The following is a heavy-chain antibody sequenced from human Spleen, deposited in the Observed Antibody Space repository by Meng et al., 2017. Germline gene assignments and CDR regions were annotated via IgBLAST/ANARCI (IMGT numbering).Heavy chain of an antibody. CDR3: ARDLSYIVGYGTNWF. Sequence: GESLKISCAASGFTVSHNYMSWVRQAPGKGLEWVANINQDGSEKYSVDSVKGRFTISRDNAEKFLYLQMNNLRVEDTAVYYCARDLSYIVGYGTNWFWGQGTVVTVSS. D-gene: IGHD6-13*01. CDR1: GFTVSHNY. J-gene: IGHJ4*02. V-gene: IGHV3-7*01. CDR2: INQDGSEK.